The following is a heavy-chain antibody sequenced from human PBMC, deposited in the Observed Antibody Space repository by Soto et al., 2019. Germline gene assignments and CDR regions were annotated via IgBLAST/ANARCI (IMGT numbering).Heavy chain of an antibody. CDR3: ATIQGPGSSSNWFDP. D-gene: IGHD6-6*01. CDR2: FDPEDGET. Sequence: ASVKVSCKVSGYTLTELSMHWVRQAPGKGLEWMGGFDPEDGETIYEQKFQGRVTMTEDTSTDTAYMELSSLRAEDTAVYYCATIQGPGSSSNWFDPWGQGTLVTVSS. V-gene: IGHV1-24*01. J-gene: IGHJ5*02. CDR1: GYTLTELS.